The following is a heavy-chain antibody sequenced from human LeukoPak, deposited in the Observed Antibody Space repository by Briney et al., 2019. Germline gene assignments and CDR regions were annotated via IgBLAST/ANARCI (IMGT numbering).Heavy chain of an antibody. Sequence: PGGSLRLSCAASGFTFSNYAIHWVRQAPGKGLEWVAVISDHGSEKYCADSVRGRFTISRDNSMDTLYLQMNSLRDEDTAIYFCAKVFVLMRGTPENWFDPWGQGTLVTVSS. J-gene: IGHJ5*02. CDR1: GFTFSNYA. CDR2: ISDHGSEK. CDR3: AKVFVLMRGTPENWFDP. D-gene: IGHD1-14*01. V-gene: IGHV3-30*18.